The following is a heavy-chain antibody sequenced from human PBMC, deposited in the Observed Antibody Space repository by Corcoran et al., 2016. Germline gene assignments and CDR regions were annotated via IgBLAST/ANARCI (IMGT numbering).Heavy chain of an antibody. CDR3: GRRDYMDGTFDY. Sequence: EVQLVQSGAEVKKPGESLKISCKGSGYFFSSDWIGWVRQLPGKGLEWMGIIYPGDSDIRYSPSFQDLVTISADKSISTAYLQWSSLKDSDTAMYYCGRRDYMDGTFDYWGQGTLVTVSS. D-gene: IGHD4-4*01. CDR1: GYFFSSDW. V-gene: IGHV5-51*01. CDR2: IYPGDSDI. J-gene: IGHJ4*02.